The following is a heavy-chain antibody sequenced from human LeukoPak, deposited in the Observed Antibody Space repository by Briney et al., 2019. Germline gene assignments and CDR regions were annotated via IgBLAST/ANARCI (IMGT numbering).Heavy chain of an antibody. V-gene: IGHV3-23*01. Sequence: GGSLRLSCAASGFTFSSYAMSWVRQAPGKGLEWVSAISGSGGSTYYADSVKGRFTISRDNSKNTLYLQMNSLRAEDTAVYYCARPTITIFGVVIIGLGAFDIWGQGTMVTVSS. J-gene: IGHJ3*02. CDR2: ISGSGGST. D-gene: IGHD3-3*01. CDR1: GFTFSSYA. CDR3: ARPTITIFGVVIIGLGAFDI.